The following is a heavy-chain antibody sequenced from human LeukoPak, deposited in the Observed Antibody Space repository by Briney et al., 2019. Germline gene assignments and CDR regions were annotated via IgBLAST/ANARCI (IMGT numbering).Heavy chain of an antibody. CDR1: GYTFTSYG. Sequence: SVKVSCKASGYTFTSYGISWVRQAPGQGLEWMGRIIPILGIANYAQKFQGRVTITADKSTSTAYMELSSLRSEDTAVYYCARSLYSGYDYYFDYWGQGTLVTVSS. CDR2: IIPILGIA. CDR3: ARSLYSGYDYYFDY. D-gene: IGHD5-12*01. V-gene: IGHV1-69*04. J-gene: IGHJ4*02.